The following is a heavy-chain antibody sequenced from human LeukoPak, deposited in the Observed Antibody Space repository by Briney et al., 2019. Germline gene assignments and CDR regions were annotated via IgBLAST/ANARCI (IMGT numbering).Heavy chain of an antibody. Sequence: PSETLSLTCTVSGGSISSYYWSWIRQPPGKGLEWIGYIYYSGSTNYNPSLKSRVTISVDTSKNQFSLKLSSVTAADTAVYYCARVSGKGVDYWGQGTLVTVSS. CDR3: ARVSGKGVDY. CDR2: IYYSGST. CDR1: GGSISSYY. J-gene: IGHJ4*02. V-gene: IGHV4-59*12. D-gene: IGHD1-1*01.